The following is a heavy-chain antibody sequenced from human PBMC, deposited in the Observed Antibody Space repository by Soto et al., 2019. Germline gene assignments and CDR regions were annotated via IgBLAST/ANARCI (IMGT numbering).Heavy chain of an antibody. Sequence: TSETLSLTCAVYGGSFSGYYWSWIRQPPGKGLEWIGEINHSGSTNYNPSLKSRVTISVDTSKNQFSLKLSSVTAADTAVYYCARGYLVRGVPKAGRYYGMDVWGQGTTVTVSS. CDR3: ARGYLVRGVPKAGRYYGMDV. D-gene: IGHD3-10*01. CDR2: INHSGST. J-gene: IGHJ6*02. V-gene: IGHV4-34*01. CDR1: GGSFSGYY.